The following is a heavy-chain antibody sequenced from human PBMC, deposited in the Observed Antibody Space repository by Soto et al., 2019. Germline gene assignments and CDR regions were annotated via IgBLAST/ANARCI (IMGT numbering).Heavy chain of an antibody. J-gene: IGHJ4*02. V-gene: IGHV4-59*08. Sequence: PSETLSLTCTVSGGSISSYYWNWIRQSPGKGLEWIGYISYSGRTNYNPSLQSRVTMSVDTSKNHLSLKLSSVTAADTAVYFCARGWPLFDFWGQGTLVTVSS. CDR3: ARGWPLFDF. D-gene: IGHD6-19*01. CDR2: ISYSGRT. CDR1: GGSISSYY.